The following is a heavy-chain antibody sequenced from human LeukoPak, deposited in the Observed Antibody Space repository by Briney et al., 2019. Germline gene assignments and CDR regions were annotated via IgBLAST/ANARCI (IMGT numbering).Heavy chain of an antibody. Sequence: GGSLRLSCAASGFTFSSYAMSWVRQAPGKGLRWVSAISGSGGSTYYADSVKGRFTISRDNSKNTLYLQMNSLRVEDTAIYYCTRGMLQQPPDYWGQGTLVTVFS. CDR2: ISGSGGST. V-gene: IGHV3-23*01. J-gene: IGHJ4*02. CDR1: GFTFSSYA. CDR3: TRGMLQQPPDY. D-gene: IGHD6-13*01.